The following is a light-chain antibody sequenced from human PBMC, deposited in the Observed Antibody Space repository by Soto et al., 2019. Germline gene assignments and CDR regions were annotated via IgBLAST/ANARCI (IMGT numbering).Light chain of an antibody. CDR3: SSYAGSSNV. Sequence: QSVLTQPPSASGSPGQSVAISCTGTSSDVGGYNYVSWYPQHPGKAPKLMIYEVNKRPSGVPDRFSGSKSGNTASLPVSGLQAEDEADYYCSSYAGSSNVFGTGTKLTVL. CDR1: SSDVGGYNY. CDR2: EVN. V-gene: IGLV2-8*01. J-gene: IGLJ1*01.